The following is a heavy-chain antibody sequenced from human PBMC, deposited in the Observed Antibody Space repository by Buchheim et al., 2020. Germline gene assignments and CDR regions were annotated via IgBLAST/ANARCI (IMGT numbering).Heavy chain of an antibody. CDR2: INHSGST. CDR1: GGSFSGYY. D-gene: IGHD2-15*01. J-gene: IGHJ5*02. Sequence: QVKLQQWGAGLLKPSETLSLTCAVYGGSFSGYYWSWIRQPPGKGLEWIGEINHSGSTNYNPSLKSRVTISVDTSKNQFSLKLSSVTAADTAVYYCARQVCSGGSCRFDPWGQGTL. V-gene: IGHV4-34*01. CDR3: ARQVCSGGSCRFDP.